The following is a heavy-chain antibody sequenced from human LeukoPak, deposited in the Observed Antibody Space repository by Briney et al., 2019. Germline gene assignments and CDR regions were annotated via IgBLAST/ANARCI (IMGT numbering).Heavy chain of an antibody. Sequence: GASVKVSCKASGYTFTSYDINWVRQATGQGLEWMGWMNPNSGNTGYAQKFQGRVTMTRDTSISTAYMELSRLRSDDTAVYYCARGYYYYYMDVWGKGTTVTVSS. V-gene: IGHV1-8*02. CDR1: GYTFTSYD. CDR2: MNPNSGNT. CDR3: ARGYYYYYMDV. J-gene: IGHJ6*03.